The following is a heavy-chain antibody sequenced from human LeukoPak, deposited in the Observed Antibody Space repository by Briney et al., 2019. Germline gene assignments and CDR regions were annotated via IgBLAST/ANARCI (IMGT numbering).Heavy chain of an antibody. CDR1: GYTFTDYY. Sequence: ASVKVSCKVSGYTFTDYYMHWVQQAPGKGLECMGLVDPEDGETIYAEKFQGRVTITADTSTDTAYMELSSLRSEDTAVYYCATGKGDYYYYMDVWGKGTTVTVSS. J-gene: IGHJ6*03. V-gene: IGHV1-69-2*01. CDR2: VDPEDGET. CDR3: ATGKGDYYYYMDV.